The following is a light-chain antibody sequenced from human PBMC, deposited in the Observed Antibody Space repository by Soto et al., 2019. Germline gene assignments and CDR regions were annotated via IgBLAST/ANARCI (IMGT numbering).Light chain of an antibody. J-gene: IGKJ1*01. CDR1: QGISSY. CDR2: TAS. V-gene: IGKV1-9*01. Sequence: IQLTQSPSSQSASVGDRITIACRASQGISSYLAWYQQKPGKAPKLLISTASTLQSRVPSSFSGSGSGTEFTLTISSLQPEDFATYYCQQHNNHPRTFGQGTKVDIK. CDR3: QQHNNHPRT.